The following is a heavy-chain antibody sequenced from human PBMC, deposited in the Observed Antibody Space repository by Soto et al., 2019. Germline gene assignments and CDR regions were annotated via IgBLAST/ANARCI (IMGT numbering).Heavy chain of an antibody. CDR2: ISGSGGST. D-gene: IGHD6-6*01. J-gene: IGHJ5*02. Sequence: GGSLRLSCAASGFTFSSYAMSWVRQAPGKGLEWVSAISGSGGSTYYADSVKGRFTISRDNSKNTLYLQMNSLRAEDTAVYYCAKDLLSGARPFNWFDPWGQGTLVTVSS. CDR3: AKDLLSGARPFNWFDP. V-gene: IGHV3-23*01. CDR1: GFTFSSYA.